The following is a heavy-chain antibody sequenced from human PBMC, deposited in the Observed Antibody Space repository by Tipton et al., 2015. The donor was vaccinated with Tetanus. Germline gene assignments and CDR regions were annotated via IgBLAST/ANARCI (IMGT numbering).Heavy chain of an antibody. CDR3: ARDERYGDYAY. Sequence: TLSLTCTVSGDSLSRGGYFWNWIPQRPGGGPEWIGYNYYSGDTYLNPSLESRVSMSVDTSKNQFSLKLTSVTAADAAVYYCARDERYGDYAYWGQGALVTVSS. J-gene: IGHJ4*02. V-gene: IGHV4-31*03. CDR1: GDSLSRGGYF. D-gene: IGHD4-17*01. CDR2: NYYSGDT.